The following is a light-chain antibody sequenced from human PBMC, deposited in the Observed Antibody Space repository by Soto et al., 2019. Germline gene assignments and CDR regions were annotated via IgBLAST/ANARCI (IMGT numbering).Light chain of an antibody. CDR3: SSYTSTNTLV. CDR1: SSDVGDYNY. J-gene: IGLJ2*01. V-gene: IGLV2-14*01. Sequence: QSVLTQPASVSGSPGQSITISCTGTSSDVGDYNYVSWYQQHPGKAPKLIIYGVSNRPSGISNSFSGSKSGNTASLTISGLQAEDEADYYCSSYTSTNTLVFGGGTKVTVL. CDR2: GVS.